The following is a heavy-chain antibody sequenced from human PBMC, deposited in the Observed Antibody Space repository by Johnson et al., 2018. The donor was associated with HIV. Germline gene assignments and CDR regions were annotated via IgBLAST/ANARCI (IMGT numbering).Heavy chain of an antibody. J-gene: IGHJ3*02. Sequence: VQLVESGGGLVQPGGSLRLSCAASGFTFSSYGMHWVRQAPGKGLEWVSVLYADGRTYYADSVKGRFTISRDNSKNTRYLQMNSLRPEDTAVYDCANGLGRYDEAFDMWGQGTMVTVSS. CDR1: GFTFSSYG. V-gene: IGHV3-NL1*01. CDR3: ANGLGRYDEAFDM. D-gene: IGHD1-26*01. CDR2: LYADGRT.